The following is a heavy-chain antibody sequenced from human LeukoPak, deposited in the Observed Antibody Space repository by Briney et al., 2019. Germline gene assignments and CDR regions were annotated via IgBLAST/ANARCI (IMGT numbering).Heavy chain of an antibody. CDR1: GYSISSGYY. CDR2: VFHSGIT. CDR3: ARERIVITFGGVPGAFDI. D-gene: IGHD3-16*01. J-gene: IGHJ3*02. V-gene: IGHV4-38-2*02. Sequence: SETLSLTCSVSGYSISSGYYWGWIRQPPGKGLEWIGSVFHSGITYYKPSLKSRVTILVDTSKNQFSLKLTSVTAADTAVYYCARERIVITFGGVPGAFDIWGPGTMVTVSS.